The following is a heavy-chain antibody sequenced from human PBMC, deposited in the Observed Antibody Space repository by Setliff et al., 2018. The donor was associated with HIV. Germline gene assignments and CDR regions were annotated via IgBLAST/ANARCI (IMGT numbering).Heavy chain of an antibody. D-gene: IGHD2-15*01. Sequence: SVKVSCKASGDTFNSHAISWVRQAPGQGLEWMGGIIPIFGTPNYARKFKGRLTITADESTSTVYMELSSLRSEDTAVYYCARDSRDIVVVIAPEPEPYYYYGMDVWGEGTTVTVSS. CDR1: GDTFNSHA. CDR2: IIPIFGTP. CDR3: ARDSRDIVVVIAPEPEPYYYYGMDV. J-gene: IGHJ6*04. V-gene: IGHV1-69*13.